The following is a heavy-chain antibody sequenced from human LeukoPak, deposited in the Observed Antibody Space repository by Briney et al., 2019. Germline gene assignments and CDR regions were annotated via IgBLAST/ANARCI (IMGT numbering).Heavy chain of an antibody. D-gene: IGHD2-2*01. CDR2: ISAYNGNT. J-gene: IGHJ4*02. Sequence: GASVNVPCKASGYTFTSYGISWVRQAPGQGLEWMGWISAYNGNTNYAQKLQGRVTMTTDTSTSTAYMELRSLRSDDTAVYYCARAGVPAAKPQPFDYWGQGTLVTVSS. CDR3: ARAGVPAAKPQPFDY. V-gene: IGHV1-18*01. CDR1: GYTFTSYG.